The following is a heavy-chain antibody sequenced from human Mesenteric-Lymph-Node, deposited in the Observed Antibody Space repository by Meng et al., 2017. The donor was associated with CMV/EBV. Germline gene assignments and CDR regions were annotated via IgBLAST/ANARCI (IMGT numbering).Heavy chain of an antibody. Sequence: SGGSISSSSYYWGWIRQPPGKGLEWIGSIYYSGTTYYNPSLKSRVTISVDTSKNQFSLKLSSVTAADTAVYYCARQQDSSGWYVEVWGQGTMVTVSS. CDR1: GGSISSSSYY. CDR3: ARQQDSSGWYVEV. CDR2: IYYSGTT. D-gene: IGHD6-19*01. V-gene: IGHV4-39*01. J-gene: IGHJ3*01.